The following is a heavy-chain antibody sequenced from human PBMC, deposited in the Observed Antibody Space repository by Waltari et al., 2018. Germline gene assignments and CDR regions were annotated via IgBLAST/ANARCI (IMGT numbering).Heavy chain of an antibody. D-gene: IGHD3-3*01. CDR1: GGSISSYS. Sequence: QVQLQESGPGLVKPSETLSLTCTVSGGSISSYSWSWIRQPPGKGLAWLGYIYYSGSTNYNPSLKSRVTISVDTSKNQFSLKLSSVTAADTAVYYCARGGLRFLEGGGPGYYYYYYMDVWGKGTTVTISS. CDR3: ARGGLRFLEGGGPGYYYYYYMDV. J-gene: IGHJ6*03. CDR2: IYYSGST. V-gene: IGHV4-59*01.